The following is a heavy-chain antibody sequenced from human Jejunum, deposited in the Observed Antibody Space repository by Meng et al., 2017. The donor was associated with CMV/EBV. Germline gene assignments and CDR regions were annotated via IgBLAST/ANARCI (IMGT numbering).Heavy chain of an antibody. J-gene: IGHJ6*02. CDR1: GFTFRSFG. Sequence: GFTFRSFGMHWVRQAQGKGLEWVAVIWYDGSSEYYAASVKGRFTISRDNARNILYLQMNSLRAEDTGVYYCVKDQGGTVYHGMDVWGQGTTGTVSS. CDR2: IWYDGSSE. CDR3: VKDQGGTVYHGMDV. D-gene: IGHD1-1*01. V-gene: IGHV3-33*06.